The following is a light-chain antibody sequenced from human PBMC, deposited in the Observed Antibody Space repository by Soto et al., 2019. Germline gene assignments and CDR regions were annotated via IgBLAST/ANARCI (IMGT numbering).Light chain of an antibody. Sequence: EIVMTQSPATLSVSPGERATLSCRASQSVGNNYLAWVQQRPGQVPRLLIYGATHWASGISERFGGSGSGSEFTLTISGLEPEDSAVYYCQYYGHSPTFGQGTKVDIK. J-gene: IGKJ1*01. V-gene: IGKV3-20*01. CDR2: GAT. CDR3: QYYGHSPT. CDR1: QSVGNNY.